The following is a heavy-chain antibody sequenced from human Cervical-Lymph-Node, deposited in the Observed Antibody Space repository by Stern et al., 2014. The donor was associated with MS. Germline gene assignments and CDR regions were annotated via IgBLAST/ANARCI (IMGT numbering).Heavy chain of an antibody. Sequence: EVQLLESGGGLVQPGGSLRLSCAASGFTFSDHYMDWVRQAPGKGLEWVGRTSNKANSYTTEYAASVKGRFTISRDDSKNSLYLQKNSLKTEDTAVYYCALGGLLYFDYWGQGTLVTVSS. J-gene: IGHJ4*02. D-gene: IGHD2-21*02. V-gene: IGHV3-72*01. CDR2: TSNKANSYTT. CDR3: ALGGLLYFDY. CDR1: GFTFSDHY.